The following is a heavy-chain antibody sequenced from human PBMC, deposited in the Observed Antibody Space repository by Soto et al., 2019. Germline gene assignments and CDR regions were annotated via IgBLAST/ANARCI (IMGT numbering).Heavy chain of an antibody. CDR3: ARDGSSTANWIDP. J-gene: IGHJ5*02. V-gene: IGHV4-31*01. D-gene: IGHD2-2*01. CDR2: IYHTGKT. Sequence: PSETLSLTCTVSGAPLSLGGFDWTWIRQSPGRGLEWMGYIYHTGKTYYNPSLQSTLTMSVDMSKNQFSLKLNSVTAADTAVYYCARDGSSTANWIDPWGQGTLVNVSS. CDR1: GAPLSLGGFD.